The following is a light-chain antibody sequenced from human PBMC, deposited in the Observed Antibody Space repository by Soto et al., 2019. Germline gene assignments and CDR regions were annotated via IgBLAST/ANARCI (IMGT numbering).Light chain of an antibody. CDR1: QSVSSN. CDR3: QQYNNWLIT. Sequence: EIVMTQSPATLSVSPGERATLSCRASQSVSSNLAWYQQKPGQAPRLLIYGASTRATGIPARFSGSGSGTEFTLPISGLQSEDFAVYYCQQYNNWLITFGQGTRLEIK. V-gene: IGKV3-15*01. CDR2: GAS. J-gene: IGKJ5*01.